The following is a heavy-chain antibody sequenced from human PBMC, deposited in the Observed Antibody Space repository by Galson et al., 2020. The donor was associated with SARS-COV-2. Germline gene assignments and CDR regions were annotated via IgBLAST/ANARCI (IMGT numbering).Heavy chain of an antibody. V-gene: IGHV3-64D*06. D-gene: IGHD2-2*01. CDR1: GFIFSDYA. CDR2: ISSNGATS. CDR3: LSYSSTRQNY. J-gene: IGHJ4*02. Sequence: GGSLRLSCSASGFIFSDYAMHWVRQAQGKGLEYVSAISSNGATSFYADSVNGRFTMSRDNSKNMFYLQMTALRLEDTAFYYCLSYSSTRQNYGGQGTLVTVSS.